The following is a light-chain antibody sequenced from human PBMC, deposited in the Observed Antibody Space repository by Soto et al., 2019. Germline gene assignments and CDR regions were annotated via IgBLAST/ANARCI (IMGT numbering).Light chain of an antibody. Sequence: QSALTQPASVSGSPGQSITISCTGTSSDVGGYNYVSWYQQHPGKAPKLMIYDVGNRPSGVSNRLSGSKSGNTASLTISGLQAEDEADYYCSSYTSSSLHVFGTGTKVTVL. CDR1: SSDVGGYNY. CDR2: DVG. V-gene: IGLV2-14*03. CDR3: SSYTSSSLHV. J-gene: IGLJ1*01.